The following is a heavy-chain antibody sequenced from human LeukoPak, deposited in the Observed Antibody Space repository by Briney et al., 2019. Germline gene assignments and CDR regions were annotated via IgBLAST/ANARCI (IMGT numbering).Heavy chain of an antibody. J-gene: IGHJ5*02. CDR2: IYYSGST. D-gene: IGHD4-23*01. V-gene: IGHV4-59*01. CDR1: GGSISTYY. Sequence: SETLSLTCTVSGGSISTYYWSWIRQPPGKGLEWIGYIYYSGSTNYNPSLKSRVTISVDTSKNQFSLKLSSVTAADTAAYYCARLYGGKHSRFDPWGQGTLVTVSS. CDR3: ARLYGGKHSRFDP.